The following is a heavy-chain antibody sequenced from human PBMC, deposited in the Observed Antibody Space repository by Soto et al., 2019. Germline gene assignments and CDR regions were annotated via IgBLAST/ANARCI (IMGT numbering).Heavy chain of an antibody. CDR2: IYTSGST. CDR3: ARDLLDYDSSDLDAFDI. Sequence: KPSETLSLTCTVSGGSISSYYWSWIRQPAGKGLEWIGRIYTSGSTNYNPSLKSRVTMSVDTSKNQFSLKLSSVTAADTAVYYCARDLLDYDSSDLDAFDIWGQGTMVTVSS. V-gene: IGHV4-4*07. J-gene: IGHJ3*02. CDR1: GGSISSYY. D-gene: IGHD3-22*01.